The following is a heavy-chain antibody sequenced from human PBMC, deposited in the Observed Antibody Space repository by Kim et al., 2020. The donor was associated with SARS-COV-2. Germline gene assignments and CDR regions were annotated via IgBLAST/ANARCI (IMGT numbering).Heavy chain of an antibody. J-gene: IGHJ3*02. CDR3: ARESARGVGYSSSWQDAFDI. V-gene: IGHV4-4*02. CDR2: IYHSGST. D-gene: IGHD6-13*01. CDR1: GGSISSSNW. Sequence: SETLSLTCAVSGGSISSSNWWSWVRQPPGKGLEWIGEIYHSGSTNYNPSLKSRVTISVDKSKNQFSLKLSSVTAADTAVYYCARESARGVGYSSSWQDAFDIWGQGTMVTVSS.